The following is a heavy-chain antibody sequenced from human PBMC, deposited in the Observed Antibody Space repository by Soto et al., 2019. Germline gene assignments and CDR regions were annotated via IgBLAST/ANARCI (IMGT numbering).Heavy chain of an antibody. Sequence: QVQLVESGGGVVQPGRSLRLSCAASGFTFSSYGMHWVRQAPGKGLEGVAVISYDGSNKYYADSVKGRFTISRDNSKNTLYLQMNSLRAEDTAVYYCAKGGWLGYSYGLDFDYWGQGTLVTVSS. D-gene: IGHD5-18*01. CDR1: GFTFSSYG. CDR2: ISYDGSNK. J-gene: IGHJ4*02. CDR3: AKGGWLGYSYGLDFDY. V-gene: IGHV3-30*18.